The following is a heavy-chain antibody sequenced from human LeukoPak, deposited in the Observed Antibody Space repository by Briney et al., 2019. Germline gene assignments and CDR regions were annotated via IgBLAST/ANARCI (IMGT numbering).Heavy chain of an antibody. V-gene: IGHV1-2*02. D-gene: IGHD1-26*01. J-gene: IGHJ4*02. CDR2: INPNSGGT. Sequence: MGWINPNSGGTNYAQKFQGRVTMTRDTSISTAYMELSRLRSDDTAVYYCARDLRVGATSDYWGQGTLVTVSS. CDR3: ARDLRVGATSDY.